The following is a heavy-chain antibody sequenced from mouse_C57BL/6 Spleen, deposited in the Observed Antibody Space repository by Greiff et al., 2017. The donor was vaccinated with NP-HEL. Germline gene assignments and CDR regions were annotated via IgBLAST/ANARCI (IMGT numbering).Heavy chain of an antibody. CDR1: GYAFSSSW. Sequence: QVQLQQSGPELVKPGASVKISCKASGYAFSSSWMNWVKQRPGKGLEWIGRIYPGDGDTNYNGKFKGKATLTADKSSSTAYMQLSSLTSEDSAVYFCGRSPSSRGYFDYWGQGTTLTVSS. CDR2: IYPGDGDT. V-gene: IGHV1-82*01. CDR3: GRSPSSRGYFDY. J-gene: IGHJ2*01.